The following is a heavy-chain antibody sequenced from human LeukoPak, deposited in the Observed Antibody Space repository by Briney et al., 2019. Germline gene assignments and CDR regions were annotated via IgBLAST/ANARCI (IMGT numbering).Heavy chain of an antibody. CDR1: GGSFSDYC. CDR2: IDDGGNT. J-gene: IGHJ3*01. V-gene: IGHV4-34*01. CDR3: ARFSKITWGDWGDAFDV. Sequence: PSETLSLMCSVYGGSFSDYCWGWIRQPPGKGLEWIGEIDDGGNTNYNPSLMSRVLVTMEKSKKQFSLVMRSVTAADTAVYYCARFSKITWGDWGDAFDVWGQGTTVIVSS. D-gene: IGHD2-21*02.